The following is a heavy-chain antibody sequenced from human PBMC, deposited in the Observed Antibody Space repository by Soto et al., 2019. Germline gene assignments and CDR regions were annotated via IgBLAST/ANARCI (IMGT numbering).Heavy chain of an antibody. D-gene: IGHD5-18*01. V-gene: IGHV3-30-3*01. CDR1: GFTFSSYA. Sequence: QVQLVESGGGVVQPGRSLRLSCAASGFTFSSYAMHWVRQAPGKWLEWVAVISYDGSNKYYADSVKGRFTISRDNSKNTLYLQLNSLRAEDTAVYYCARDILRLYSYGTSYGMDVWGQGTTVTVSS. CDR3: ARDILRLYSYGTSYGMDV. J-gene: IGHJ6*02. CDR2: ISYDGSNK.